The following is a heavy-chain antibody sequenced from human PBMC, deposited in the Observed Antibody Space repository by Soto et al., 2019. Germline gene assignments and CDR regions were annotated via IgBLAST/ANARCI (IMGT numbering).Heavy chain of an antibody. Sequence: GGSLRLSCAASGFTFINYAMTWVRQAPGEGLEWVSTISGNGANTHYADSVKGRFSISRDNSKNTLYIQMSSLRAVDTAVYYCAKDYGSSRYFFDYWGQGALVTVSS. V-gene: IGHV3-23*01. CDR3: AKDYGSSRYFFDY. CDR2: ISGNGANT. J-gene: IGHJ4*02. D-gene: IGHD6-19*01. CDR1: GFTFINYA.